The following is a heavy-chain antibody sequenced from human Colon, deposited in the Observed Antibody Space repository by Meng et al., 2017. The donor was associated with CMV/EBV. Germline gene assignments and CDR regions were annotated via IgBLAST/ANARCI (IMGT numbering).Heavy chain of an antibody. CDR3: ARDYYGHPNWFDP. CDR2: IFYSGRT. J-gene: IGHJ5*02. D-gene: IGHD4-17*01. V-gene: IGHV4-61*01. CDR1: GGAVSRGSYY. Sequence: VSGGAVSRGSYYWSWIRQPPGKGLEWIGYIFYSGRTNYNPSLKSRVSISVDTSKNQFSLKVSSVTAADTAVYYCARDYYGHPNWFDPWGQGILVTVSS.